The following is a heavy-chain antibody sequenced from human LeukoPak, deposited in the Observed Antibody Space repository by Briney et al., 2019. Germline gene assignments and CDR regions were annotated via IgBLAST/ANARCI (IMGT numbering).Heavy chain of an antibody. CDR1: GGSFSGYY. CDR2: IYYSGST. CDR3: ARHAATVSYYFDY. Sequence: PSETLSLTCAVYGGSFSGYYWSWIRQPPGKGLEWIGYIYYSGSTNYNPSLKSRVTISVDTSKNQFSLKLSSVTAADTAVYYCARHAATVSYYFDYWGQGTLVTVSS. D-gene: IGHD4-17*01. V-gene: IGHV4-59*08. J-gene: IGHJ4*02.